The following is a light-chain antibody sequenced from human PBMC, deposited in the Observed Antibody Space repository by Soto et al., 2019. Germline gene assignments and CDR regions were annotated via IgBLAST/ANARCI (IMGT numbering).Light chain of an antibody. J-gene: IGKJ1*01. CDR3: QQCYTWPT. V-gene: IGKV3-15*01. CDR1: QSVGSN. Sequence: IVMTQSPATLSVSPWERATLSCRASQSVGSNLAWYQQKPGQAPRLPIYRVSTRATGVPARFSGGGSGTEFTLTISSLQSEDSAVYYCQQCYTWPTFGQGTKVDIK. CDR2: RVS.